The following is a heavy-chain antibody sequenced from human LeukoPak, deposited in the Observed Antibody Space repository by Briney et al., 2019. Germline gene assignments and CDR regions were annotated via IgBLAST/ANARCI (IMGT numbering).Heavy chain of an antibody. CDR3: ATLRGSGSSYFDS. Sequence: GGSLRLSCAASGFTFSTYVMSWVRQAPGKGLEWVSTISASGIGTYYADSVKGRFTVSRDNSKNTLYLQMNSLRAEDTAVYFCATLRGSGSSYFDSWGQGTLVTVSS. D-gene: IGHD3-10*01. J-gene: IGHJ4*02. V-gene: IGHV3-23*01. CDR2: ISASGIGT. CDR1: GFTFSTYV.